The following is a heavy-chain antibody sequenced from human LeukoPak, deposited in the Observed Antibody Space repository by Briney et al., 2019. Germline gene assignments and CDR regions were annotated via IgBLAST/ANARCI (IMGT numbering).Heavy chain of an antibody. CDR2: IYSGGST. J-gene: IGHJ4*02. D-gene: IGHD3-9*01. V-gene: IGHV3-53*01. CDR1: GFTVGSNY. CDR3: ARAGYYDILTGYFDY. Sequence: GGSLRLSCAASGFTVGSNYMSWVRQAPGKGLEWVSVIYSGGSTYYADSVKGRFTISRDNSKNTLYLQMNSLRAEDTAVYYCARAGYYDILTGYFDYWGQGTLVTVSS.